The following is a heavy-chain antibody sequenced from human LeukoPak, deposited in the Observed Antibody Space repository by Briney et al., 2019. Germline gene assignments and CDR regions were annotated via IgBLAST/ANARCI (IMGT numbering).Heavy chain of an antibody. Sequence: SETLSLTCTVSGGSVSSGSYYWSWVRQPPGKGLERIGYIYDCGSTNYNPSLKSRVTISVDTSKNQFSLKLSSVTAADTAVYYCARGYCGSASCYGVFDYWGQGTLVTVSS. V-gene: IGHV4-61*01. CDR1: GGSVSSGSYY. D-gene: IGHD2-2*01. J-gene: IGHJ4*02. CDR3: ARGYCGSASCYGVFDY. CDR2: IYDCGST.